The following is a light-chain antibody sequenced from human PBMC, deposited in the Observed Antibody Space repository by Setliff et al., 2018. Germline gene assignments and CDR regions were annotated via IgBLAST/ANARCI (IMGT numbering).Light chain of an antibody. V-gene: IGLV2-11*01. Sequence: QSVLAQPRSVSGSPGQSVTISCTGTSSDVGGYNYVSRYQQHPGKAPKLMIYDVSKRPSGVSNRFSGSKSGNTASLTISGLQAEDEADYYCSSYTSSSTFVFGTGTRHRP. CDR1: SSDVGGYNY. J-gene: IGLJ1*01. CDR3: SSYTSSSTFV. CDR2: DVS.